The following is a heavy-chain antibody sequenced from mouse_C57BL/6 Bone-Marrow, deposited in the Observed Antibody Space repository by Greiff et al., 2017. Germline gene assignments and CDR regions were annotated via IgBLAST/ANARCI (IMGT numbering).Heavy chain of an antibody. Sequence: QVQLQQSGAELVKPGASVKMSCKASGYTFTTYPIEWMKQNPGQSLEWIGNFHPYNDDTKYNEKFKGKATLTVEKSSSTVYLQLSRLTSDDSAVYYYARGGDDGGYYFDYWGQGTTLTVSS. D-gene: IGHD1-1*02. V-gene: IGHV1-47*01. CDR2: FHPYNDDT. CDR3: ARGGDDGGYYFDY. CDR1: GYTFTTYP. J-gene: IGHJ2*01.